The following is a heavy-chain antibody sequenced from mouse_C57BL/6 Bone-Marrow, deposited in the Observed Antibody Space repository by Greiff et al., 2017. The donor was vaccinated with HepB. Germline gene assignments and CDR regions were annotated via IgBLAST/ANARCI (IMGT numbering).Heavy chain of an antibody. D-gene: IGHD2-3*01. CDR1: GFTFSSYA. J-gene: IGHJ3*01. CDR2: ISDGGSYT. Sequence: DVMLVESGGGLVKPGGSLKLSCAASGFTFSSYAMSWVRQTPEKRLEWVATISDGGSYTYYPDNVKGRFTISRDNAKNNLYLQMSHLKSEDTAMYYCAREGMVSDDKFAYWGQGTLVTVSA. V-gene: IGHV5-4*01. CDR3: AREGMVSDDKFAY.